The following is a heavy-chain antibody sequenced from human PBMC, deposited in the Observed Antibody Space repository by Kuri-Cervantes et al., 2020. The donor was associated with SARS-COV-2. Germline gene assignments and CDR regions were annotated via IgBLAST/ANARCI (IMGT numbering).Heavy chain of an antibody. D-gene: IGHD2-2*02. CDR3: SRGPSNIVVVPAAIPENYYYYMDV. V-gene: IGHV1-8*02. CDR1: GYTFTSYG. J-gene: IGHJ6*03. Sequence: AAVKVSCKASGYTFTSYGISWVRQAPGQGLGWMVWISAYNGNTGYAQKFQGRVTMTRNTSISTAYMELSSLRSEDTAVYYWSRGPSNIVVVPAAIPENYYYYMDVWGKGTTVTVSS. CDR2: ISAYNGNT.